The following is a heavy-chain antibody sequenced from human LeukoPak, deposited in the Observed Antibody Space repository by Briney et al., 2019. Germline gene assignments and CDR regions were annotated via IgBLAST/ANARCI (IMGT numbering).Heavy chain of an antibody. CDR2: MYYSGST. J-gene: IGHJ5*02. V-gene: IGHV4-59*11. CDR3: AREGPFNWFDP. Sequence: PSETLSLTCTVSGVSISSHYWSWIRQPPGKGLEWIGYMYYSGSTNYNPSLKCRGTISVDTSKNQFSLKLSSVTAADTAVYYCAREGPFNWFDPWGQGTLVTVSS. CDR1: GVSISSHY.